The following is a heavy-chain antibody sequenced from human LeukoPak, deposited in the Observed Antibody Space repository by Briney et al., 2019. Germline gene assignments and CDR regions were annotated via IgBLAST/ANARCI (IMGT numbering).Heavy chain of an antibody. Sequence: GGSLRLSCAASGFTFSSYEMNWVRQAPGKGLEWGSYISTSGGTTYYADSVKGRFTISRDNAKNSLYLQMNSLRAEDTAFYYCAREDTVLTPGYWGQGTLVTVSS. CDR1: GFTFSSYE. CDR3: AREDTVLTPGY. D-gene: IGHD4-23*01. V-gene: IGHV3-48*03. J-gene: IGHJ4*02. CDR2: ISTSGGTT.